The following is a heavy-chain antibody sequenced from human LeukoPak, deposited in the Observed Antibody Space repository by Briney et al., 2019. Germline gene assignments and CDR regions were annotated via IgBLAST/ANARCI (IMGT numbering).Heavy chain of an antibody. CDR3: TREYDFWSGYRYYYYYYYMDV. D-gene: IGHD3-3*01. Sequence: PGGSLRLSCAASGFTFSGSAMHWVRQASGKGLEWVGRIRSKANSYATAYAASVKGRFTISRDDSKNTAYLQMNSLKTEDTAVYYCTREYDFWSGYRYYYYYYYMDVWGKGITVTVSS. CDR2: IRSKANSYAT. CDR1: GFTFSGSA. V-gene: IGHV3-73*01. J-gene: IGHJ6*03.